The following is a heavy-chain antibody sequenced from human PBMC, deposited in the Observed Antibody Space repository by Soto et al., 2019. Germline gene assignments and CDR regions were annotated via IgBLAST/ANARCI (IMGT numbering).Heavy chain of an antibody. J-gene: IGHJ4*02. Sequence: SVRVWCKGSGGTFSSYAISWVRQAPGQGLEWMGGIIPIFGTANYAQKFQGRVTITADESASTAYMELSSLRSEDTAVYYCARERRSSWYLVDYWGQGTLVTVSS. V-gene: IGHV1-69*13. CDR2: IIPIFGTA. CDR3: ARERRSSWYLVDY. CDR1: GGTFSSYA. D-gene: IGHD6-13*01.